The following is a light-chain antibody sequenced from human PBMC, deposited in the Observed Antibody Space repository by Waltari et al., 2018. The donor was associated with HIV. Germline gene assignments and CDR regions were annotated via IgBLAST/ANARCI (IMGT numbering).Light chain of an antibody. J-gene: IGLJ2*01. CDR3: QSFDSGLTAVV. CDR1: SSNLGAGFD. CDR2: DNN. Sequence: QSVLTQPPSVSAAPGQRVSIPCTGSSSNLGAGFDAHWYQQLPGAAPRLLIYDNNNRSSGVPGRFSGSRSGTSASLAITGLQADDEADYYCQSFDSGLTAVVFGGGTKLTVL. V-gene: IGLV1-40*01.